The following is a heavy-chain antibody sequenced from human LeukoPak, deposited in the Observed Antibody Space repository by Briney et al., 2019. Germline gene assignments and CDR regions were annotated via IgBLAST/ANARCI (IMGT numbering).Heavy chain of an antibody. J-gene: IGHJ4*02. V-gene: IGHV5-51*01. D-gene: IGHD2-21*02. CDR1: GYSFTSYW. CDR2: IYPGDSDT. CDR3: ARAYCGGDCYSNYFDY. Sequence: GESLKISCKGSGYSFTSYWIGWVRQVPGKGLEWMGIIYPGDSDTRYSPSFQGQVTISADKSISTAYLQWSSLKASDTAMYYCARAYCGGDCYSNYFDYWGQGTLVTVSS.